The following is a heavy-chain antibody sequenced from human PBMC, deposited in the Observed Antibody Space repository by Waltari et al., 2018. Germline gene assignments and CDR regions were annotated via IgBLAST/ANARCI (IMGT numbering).Heavy chain of an antibody. V-gene: IGHV3-21*01. CDR3: ARDGLVGASPLPIYAFDI. CDR2: ISSSSSYI. D-gene: IGHD1-26*01. J-gene: IGHJ3*02. CDR1: GFTFSSYS. Sequence: EVQLVESGGGLVKPGGSLRLSCAASGFTFSSYSMNWVRQAPGKGLEWVSSISSSSSYIYYADSVKGRFTISRDNAKNSLYLQMNSLRAEDTAVYYCARDGLVGASPLPIYAFDIWGQGTMVTVSS.